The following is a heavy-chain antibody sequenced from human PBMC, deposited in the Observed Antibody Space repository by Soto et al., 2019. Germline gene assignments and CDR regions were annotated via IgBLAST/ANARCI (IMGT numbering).Heavy chain of an antibody. CDR2: IYYSGNT. CDR3: ARLGGVPTRPPSFDI. D-gene: IGHD6-6*01. CDR1: GGSISSYY. V-gene: IGHV4-59*08. J-gene: IGHJ3*02. Sequence: QVQLQESGPGLVKPSETLSLTCNVSGGSISSYYWSWIRQPPGQGLDWLGYIYYSGNTIYNPSLMSRITMSLDTSKNQFSLTLSSVTAADTAVYYCARLGGVPTRPPSFDIWGRGTMVTVSS.